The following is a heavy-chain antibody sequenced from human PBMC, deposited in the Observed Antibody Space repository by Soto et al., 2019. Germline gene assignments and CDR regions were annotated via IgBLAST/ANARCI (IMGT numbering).Heavy chain of an antibody. Sequence: SETLSLTCAVSGDSINDYKWWGLVRQPPGKGLEWIGEVYHSGTTNYNPSLRNRLTLSVDKSKNQFSLQLTSVTAADTAVYYCTRERNFSPRLGYVPFANWCQGPLVT. CDR3: TRERNFSPRLGYVPFAN. CDR1: GDSINDYKW. D-gene: IGHD3-16*01. CDR2: VYHSGTT. J-gene: IGHJ4*02. V-gene: IGHV4-4*02.